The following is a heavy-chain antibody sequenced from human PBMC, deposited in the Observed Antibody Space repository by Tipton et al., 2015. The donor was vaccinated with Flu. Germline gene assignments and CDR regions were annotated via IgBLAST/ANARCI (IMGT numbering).Heavy chain of an antibody. CDR1: GDSLRSFY. J-gene: IGHJ4*02. V-gene: IGHV4-4*07. CDR2: ISRSGDV. CDR3: AREGKWYALDS. Sequence: TLSLTCSVSGDSLRSFYWSWIRQPAGRGLEWIGRISRSGDVAYNPSLSGRVTMSVDTSKNQFSLRLTSVTAADTGVYSCAREGKWYALDSWGQGTLVTVSS. D-gene: IGHD2-15*01.